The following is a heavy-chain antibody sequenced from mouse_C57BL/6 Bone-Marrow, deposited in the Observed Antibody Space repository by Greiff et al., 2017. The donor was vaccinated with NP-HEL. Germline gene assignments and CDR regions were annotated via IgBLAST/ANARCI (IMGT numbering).Heavy chain of an antibody. CDR3: ATLWEYFDV. Sequence: EVMLVESGGGLVKPGGSLKLSCAASGFTFSDYGMHWVRQAPEKGLEWVAYISSGSSTIYYADTVKGRFTISRDNAKNTLFLQMTSLRSEDTAMYYCATLWEYFDVWGTGTTVTVSS. D-gene: IGHD1-1*02. CDR1: GFTFSDYG. CDR2: ISSGSSTI. V-gene: IGHV5-17*01. J-gene: IGHJ1*03.